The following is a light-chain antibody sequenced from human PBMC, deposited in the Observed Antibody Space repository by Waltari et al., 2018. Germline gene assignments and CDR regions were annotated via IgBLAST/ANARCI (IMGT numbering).Light chain of an antibody. J-gene: IGLJ2*01. CDR3: ATWDASLGVL. CDR1: SSNIDINS. CDR2: KNN. Sequence: QSVLTQPPSTSGTPGQRLTISCSGSSSNIDINSVYCYQPLPGTTPKLLIHKNNQRPSGVPDRFSGSKSGTSASLAISGLRSEDEADYYCATWDASLGVLFGGGTKLTVL. V-gene: IGLV1-47*01.